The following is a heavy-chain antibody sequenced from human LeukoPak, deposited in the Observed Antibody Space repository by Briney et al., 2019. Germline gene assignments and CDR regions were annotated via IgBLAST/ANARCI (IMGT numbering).Heavy chain of an antibody. D-gene: IGHD4-11*01. V-gene: IGHV3-7*04. CDR3: AREDYIDAFGI. CDR2: IKQDGSEK. CDR1: GFTFSSYW. Sequence: GGSLRLSCAASGFTFSSYWMSWVRQAPGKGLEWVANIKQDGSEKYYVDSVKGRFTISRDNAKNLLYLQMNSLRAEDTAVYYCAREDYIDAFGIWGQGTMVTVSS. J-gene: IGHJ3*02.